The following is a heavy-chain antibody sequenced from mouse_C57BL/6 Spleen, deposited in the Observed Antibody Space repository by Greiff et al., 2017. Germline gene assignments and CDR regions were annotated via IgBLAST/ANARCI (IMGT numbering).Heavy chain of an antibody. CDR3: ARGVYSKNERYFDY. D-gene: IGHD2-5*01. CDR2: IYPGDGST. Sequence: VQLQEPGAELVKPGASVKMSCKASGYNFTSYWINWVKQRTGQGLEWIGDIYPGDGSTNYNEKFKSKATLTVDTSSSTAYMQLSSLTSEDSAVYYCARGVYSKNERYFDYWGQGTTLTVSS. CDR1: GYNFTSYW. J-gene: IGHJ2*01. V-gene: IGHV1-55*01.